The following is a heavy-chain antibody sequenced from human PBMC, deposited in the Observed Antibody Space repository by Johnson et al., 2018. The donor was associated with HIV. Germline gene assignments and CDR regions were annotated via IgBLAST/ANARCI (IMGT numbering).Heavy chain of an antibody. CDR3: TRGLDYYDSTGFRSASFDI. V-gene: IGHV3-30*02. CDR2: IRYDGSNK. D-gene: IGHD3-22*01. Sequence: QVQLVESGGGVVQPGGSLILSCAASGFTFSSYGMHWVRQAPGKGLEWVAFIRYDGSNKYYADSVKGRFTISRDNSKNALYLQMNSLRAEDTAVYYCTRGLDYYDSTGFRSASFDIWGQGTMVIVSP. CDR1: GFTFSSYG. J-gene: IGHJ3*02.